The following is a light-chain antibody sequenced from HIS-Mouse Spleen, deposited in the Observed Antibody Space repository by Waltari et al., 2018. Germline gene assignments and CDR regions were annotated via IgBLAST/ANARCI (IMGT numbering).Light chain of an antibody. CDR2: EDR. V-gene: IGLV3-10*01. J-gene: IGLJ2*01. Sequence: SYELTQPPSVSVSPGQTARITCSGDALPNKYAYWYQQNSGRAPVLVIYEDRKRPSGIPERFSGSSSGTMATLTISGAQVEDEADYYCYSTDSSGNHRVFGGGTKLTVL. CDR1: ALPNKY. CDR3: YSTDSSGNHRV.